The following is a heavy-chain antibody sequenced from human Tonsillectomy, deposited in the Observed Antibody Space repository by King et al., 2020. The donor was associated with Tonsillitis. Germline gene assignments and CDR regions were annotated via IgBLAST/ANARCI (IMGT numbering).Heavy chain of an antibody. V-gene: IGHV4-59*08. Sequence: VQLQESGPGLVKPSETLSLTCTVSGGSISDYYWSWIRQPPGKGLEWIGFIYYSGSTNYNPSLKSRVTISIDTSKNQFSLKLSSVTAADTAVYHCARTLNPYWYFDLWGRGTLVTVSS. CDR2: IYYSGST. CDR3: ARTLNPYWYFDL. CDR1: GGSISDYY. J-gene: IGHJ2*01.